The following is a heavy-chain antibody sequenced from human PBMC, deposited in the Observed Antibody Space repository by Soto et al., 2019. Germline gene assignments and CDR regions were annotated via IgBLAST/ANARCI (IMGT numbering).Heavy chain of an antibody. CDR3: ARRLDD. CDR2: INHNGDT. J-gene: IGHJ4*02. CDR1: GGSFSGYY. V-gene: IGHV4-34*01. Sequence: QVQLQQWGAGLLKPSETLSHTCTVYGGSFSGYYWSWIRQPPGKGLEWIGDINHNGDTNYNPSHKSRVTISVDTSKNQFSLKLNSVTAADTAVYYCARRLDDWGQGILVTVSS.